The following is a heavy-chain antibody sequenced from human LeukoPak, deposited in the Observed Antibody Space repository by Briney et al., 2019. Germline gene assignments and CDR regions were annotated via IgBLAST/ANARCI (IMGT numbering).Heavy chain of an antibody. CDR2: IIPILGIA. D-gene: IGHD6-19*01. CDR3: ERGIDRSGVDY. J-gene: IGHJ4*02. Sequence: SVKVSCKASGGTFSSYTISWVRQAPGQGLEWMGRIIPILGIANYAQKFQGRVTITAEKSTSTAYMELSSLRSEDTAVYYCERGIDRSGVDYWGQGTVVTVPS. V-gene: IGHV1-69*02. CDR1: GGTFSSYT.